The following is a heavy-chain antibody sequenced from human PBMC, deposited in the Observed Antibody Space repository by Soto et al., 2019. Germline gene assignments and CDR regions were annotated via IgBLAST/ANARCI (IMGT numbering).Heavy chain of an antibody. CDR1: GFTFSSYG. D-gene: IGHD6-19*01. J-gene: IGHJ4*02. Sequence: QVQLVESGGGVVQPGRSLRLSCAASGFTFSSYGMHWVRQAPGKGLEWVAVISYDGSNKYYADSVKGRFTISRDNSKNTLYLQMNSLRAEDTAVYYCAKGASSGWYGYYFDYWGQGTLVTVSS. CDR2: ISYDGSNK. CDR3: AKGASSGWYGYYFDY. V-gene: IGHV3-30*18.